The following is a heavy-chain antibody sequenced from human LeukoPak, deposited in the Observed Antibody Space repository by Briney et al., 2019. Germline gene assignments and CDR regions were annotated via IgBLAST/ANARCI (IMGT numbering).Heavy chain of an antibody. CDR3: AKDTSIGRYCTNGVCSPFDY. V-gene: IGHV3-23*01. CDR1: GFIFRTYW. J-gene: IGHJ4*02. CDR2: ISDTGATT. D-gene: IGHD2-8*01. Sequence: PGGSLRLSCAASGFIFRTYWMSWVRQAPGKGLEWVSAISDTGATTYDADSVKGRFTISRDNSRSTLYLQMNSLRAEDTALYYCAKDTSIGRYCTNGVCSPFDYWGQGTLVTVSS.